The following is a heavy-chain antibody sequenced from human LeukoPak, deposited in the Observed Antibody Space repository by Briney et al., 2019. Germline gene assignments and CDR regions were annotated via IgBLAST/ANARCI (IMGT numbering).Heavy chain of an antibody. V-gene: IGHV3-23*01. CDR1: GFTFSSYA. Sequence: GGSLRLSCAASGFTFSSYAMSWVRQAPGKGLEWVSAISGSGGSTYYADSVEGRFTISRDNSKNTLYLQMNSLRAEDTAVYYCAKDKQYQLPQQLDYWGQGTLVTVSS. CDR3: AKDKQYQLPQQLDY. CDR2: ISGSGGST. D-gene: IGHD2-2*01. J-gene: IGHJ4*02.